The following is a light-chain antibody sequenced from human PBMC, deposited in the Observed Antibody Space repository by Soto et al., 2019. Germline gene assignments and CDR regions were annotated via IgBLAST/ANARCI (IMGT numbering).Light chain of an antibody. CDR1: QSVAGN. J-gene: IGKJ4*01. CDR3: QQSNNWPPLT. Sequence: EIVMTQSPATLSVSTGETATLSCRASQSVAGNLAWYQQKPGQPPRLLIYGVSTRATGVPARFSGSGSETDCSLIISSLQIEDFALYYCQQSNNWPPLTFGGGTKVEIK. CDR2: GVS. V-gene: IGKV3-15*01.